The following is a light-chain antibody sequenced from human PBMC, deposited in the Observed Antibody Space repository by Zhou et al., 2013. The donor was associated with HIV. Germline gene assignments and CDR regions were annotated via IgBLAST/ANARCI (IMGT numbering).Light chain of an antibody. CDR1: QSVSSY. CDR3: QPRSNRPFVYT. CDR2: DAS. J-gene: IGKJ2*01. V-gene: IGKV3-11*01. Sequence: EIVLTQSPATLSLSPGETGTLSCRVSQSVSSYLAWYQQKPGQAPRLLIYDASTRATGIPARFSGSGSGTDFTLTITSLEPEDFAVYYCQPRSNRPFVYTFGQGTKLEVK.